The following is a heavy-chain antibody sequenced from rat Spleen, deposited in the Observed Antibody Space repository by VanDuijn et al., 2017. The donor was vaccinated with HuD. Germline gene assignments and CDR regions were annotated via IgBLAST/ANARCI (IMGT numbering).Heavy chain of an antibody. D-gene: IGHD1-11*01. J-gene: IGHJ1*01. CDR3: TTVVDGGYAVRYFDF. CDR1: GFTFSSFP. CDR2: ISSGGGGT. V-gene: IGHV5-27*01. Sequence: EVQLVESGGGLVQPGRSLKLSCAASGFTFSSFPMAWVRQAPKKGLEWVASISSGGGGTYYRDSVKGRFTISRDNAKSTLYLQMDSLRSEDTATYYCTTVVDGGYAVRYFDFWGPGTMVTVSS.